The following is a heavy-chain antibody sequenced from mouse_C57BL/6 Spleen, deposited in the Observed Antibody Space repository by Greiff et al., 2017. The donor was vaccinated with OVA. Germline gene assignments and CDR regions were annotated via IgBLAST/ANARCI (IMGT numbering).Heavy chain of an antibody. CDR1: GFTFSNYW. CDR2: IRLKSDNYAT. Sequence: EVKLMESGGGLVQPGGSMKLSCVASGFTFSNYWMNWVRQSPEKGLEWVAQIRLKSDNYATHYAESVKGRFTISRDDSKSSVYLQMNNLRAEDTGIYYCTDGNPYYAMDYWGQGTSVTVSS. D-gene: IGHD2-1*01. CDR3: TDGNPYYAMDY. V-gene: IGHV6-3*01. J-gene: IGHJ4*01.